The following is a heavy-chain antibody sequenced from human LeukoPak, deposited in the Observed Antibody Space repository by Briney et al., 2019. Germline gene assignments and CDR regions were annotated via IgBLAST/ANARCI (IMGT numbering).Heavy chain of an antibody. CDR1: GFTFSSYS. V-gene: IGHV3-21*01. Sequence: GGSLRLSCAASGFTFSSYSMNWVRQAPGKGLEWVSSISSSSTYIYYADSVKGRFTISRDNAKNSLYLQMNSLRAEDTALYYCARDTTVTNYGMDVGGQGNPGHRLL. CDR3: ARDTTVTNYGMDV. D-gene: IGHD4-17*01. J-gene: IGHJ6*02. CDR2: ISSSSTYI.